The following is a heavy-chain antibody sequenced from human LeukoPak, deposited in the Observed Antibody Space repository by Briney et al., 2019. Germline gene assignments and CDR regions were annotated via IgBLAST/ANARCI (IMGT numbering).Heavy chain of an antibody. CDR2: INPNSGGT. J-gene: IGHJ4*02. CDR1: GYTFTGYY. D-gene: IGHD3-22*01. V-gene: IGHV1-2*02. CDR3: ARGAHYHDSSEGFDY. Sequence: GASVKLSCKASGYTFTGYYMHWVRQAPGQGLEWMGWINPNSGGTNYAQKFQGRVTMTRDTSISTAYMELSRLRSDDTAVYYCARGAHYHDSSEGFDYWGQGTLVSVSS.